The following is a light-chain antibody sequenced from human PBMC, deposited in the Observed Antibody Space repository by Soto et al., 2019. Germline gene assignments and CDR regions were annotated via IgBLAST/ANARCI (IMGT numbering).Light chain of an antibody. CDR2: EVS. CDR3: SSYTSSSTDV. Sequence: QSLLSQPSSVPGSPGQSNTISCTGTISDVGGYNYVSWYQQHPGKAPKLMIYEVSNRPSGVSNRFSGSKYGNTASLTISGLQAEDEADYYCSSYTSSSTDVLGTGTKVTV. J-gene: IGLJ1*01. CDR1: ISDVGGYNY. V-gene: IGLV2-14*01.